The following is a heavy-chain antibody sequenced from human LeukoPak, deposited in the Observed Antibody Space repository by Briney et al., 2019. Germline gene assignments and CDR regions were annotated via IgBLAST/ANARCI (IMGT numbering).Heavy chain of an antibody. Sequence: SETLSLTCSVSGGSIRNYYWSWIRQPPGKGLEWIGFTFYSGSTNYNPSLKNRVTISVDTSKNQFSLKLTSVTAADTAMYYCAREGSGDRYFDLWGQGTLVAVFS. J-gene: IGHJ4*02. CDR2: TFYSGST. V-gene: IGHV4-59*01. D-gene: IGHD7-27*01. CDR3: AREGSGDRYFDL. CDR1: GGSIRNYY.